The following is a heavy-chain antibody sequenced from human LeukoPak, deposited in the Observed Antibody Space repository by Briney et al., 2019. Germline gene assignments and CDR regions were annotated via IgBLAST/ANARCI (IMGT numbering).Heavy chain of an antibody. CDR1: GYTFTGYY. V-gene: IGHV1-24*01. Sequence: ASVKVSCKAPGYTFTGYYMHWVRQAPGKGLEWMGGFDPEDGETIYAQKFQGRVTMTEDTSTDPAYMELSSLRSEDTAVYYCATASWREGHGGAFDIWGQGTMVTVSS. J-gene: IGHJ3*02. D-gene: IGHD6-13*01. CDR3: ATASWREGHGGAFDI. CDR2: FDPEDGET.